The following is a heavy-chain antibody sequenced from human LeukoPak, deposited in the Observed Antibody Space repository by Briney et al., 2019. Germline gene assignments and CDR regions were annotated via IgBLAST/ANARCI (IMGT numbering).Heavy chain of an antibody. CDR3: ARGYAFDI. Sequence: PSETLSLTCAVSGYSISSGYYCGWIRQPPGKGLEWIGSIYHSGSTYYNSPLKSRVTISVDTSKNQFSLRLSSVTAADTAVYYCARGYAFDIWGQGTMVTVSS. J-gene: IGHJ3*02. CDR1: GYSISSGYY. CDR2: IYHSGST. V-gene: IGHV4-38-2*01.